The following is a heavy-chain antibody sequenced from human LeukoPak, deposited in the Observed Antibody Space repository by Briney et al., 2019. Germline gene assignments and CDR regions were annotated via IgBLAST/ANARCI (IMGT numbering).Heavy chain of an antibody. D-gene: IGHD1-26*01. CDR2: ISYDGSNK. CDR1: GFSLSDHY. V-gene: IGHV3-30*18. CDR3: AKSYSGSYYVIDY. J-gene: IGHJ4*02. Sequence: GGSLRLSCAAAGFSLSDHYMRWIRQAPGKGLEWVALISYDGSNKYYADSVKGRFTISRDNSKNTLYLQMNSLRTEDTAVYYCAKSYSGSYYVIDYWGQGTLVTVSS.